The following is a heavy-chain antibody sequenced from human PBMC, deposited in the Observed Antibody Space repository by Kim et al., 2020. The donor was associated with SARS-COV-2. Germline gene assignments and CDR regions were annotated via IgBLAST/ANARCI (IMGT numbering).Heavy chain of an antibody. D-gene: IGHD6-13*01. V-gene: IGHV4-59*08. Sequence: SETLSLTCTVSGGSISSYYWSWIRQPPGKGLEWIGYIYYSGSTNYNPSLKSRVTISVDTSKNQYSLKMSSVTAADTAVYYCARHDRSELLAAARDWGQGTLVPLSS. CDR1: GGSISSYY. J-gene: IGHJ4*02. CDR3: ARHDRSELLAAARD. CDR2: IYYSGST.